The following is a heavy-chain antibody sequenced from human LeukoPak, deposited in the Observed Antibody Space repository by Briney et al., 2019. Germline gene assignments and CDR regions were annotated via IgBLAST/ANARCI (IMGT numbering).Heavy chain of an antibody. J-gene: IGHJ3*02. V-gene: IGHV1-8*03. CDR3: AREEYFCGGDCYSNAFDI. CDR2: MNPNSGNT. CDR1: GGTFSSYA. D-gene: IGHD2-21*01. Sequence: EASVKVSCKASGGTFSSYAISWVRQAPGQGLEWMGWMNPNSGNTGYAQKFQGRVTITRNTSISTAYMELSSLRSEDTAVYYCAREEYFCGGDCYSNAFDIWGQGTMVTVSS.